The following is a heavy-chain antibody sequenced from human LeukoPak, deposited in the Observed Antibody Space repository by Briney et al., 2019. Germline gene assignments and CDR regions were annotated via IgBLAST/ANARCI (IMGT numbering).Heavy chain of an antibody. J-gene: IGHJ3*02. CDR1: GFTFGDYA. D-gene: IGHD6-13*01. CDR2: IRSKAYGGTT. CDR3: ALNSWDDAFDI. Sequence: GGSLRLSCTASGFTFGDYALSWVRQAPGKGLEWVGFIRSKAYGGTTAYAATVKGRFPISRDDSKSIAYLQMNSLKTEDTAVYHSALNSWDDAFDIWGQGTMVTVSS. V-gene: IGHV3-49*04.